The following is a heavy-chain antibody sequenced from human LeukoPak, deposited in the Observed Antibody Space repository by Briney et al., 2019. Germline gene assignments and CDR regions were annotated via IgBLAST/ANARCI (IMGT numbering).Heavy chain of an antibody. D-gene: IGHD6-19*01. CDR1: GGSFSGYY. V-gene: IGHV4-34*01. Sequence: PSETLSLTCAVYGGSFSGYYWSWIRQPPGKGLEWIGEINHSGSTNYNPSLKSRVTISVDTSKNQFSLKLSSVTAADTAVYYCARGRAVAGLDYWGQGTLVTVSP. J-gene: IGHJ4*02. CDR3: ARGRAVAGLDY. CDR2: INHSGST.